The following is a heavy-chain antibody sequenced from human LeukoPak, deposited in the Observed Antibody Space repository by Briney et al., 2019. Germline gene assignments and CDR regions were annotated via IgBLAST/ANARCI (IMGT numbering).Heavy chain of an antibody. D-gene: IGHD1-14*01. CDR1: GGSISSYY. Sequence: PSETLSLTCTVSGGSISSYYWSWIRQPPGKGLEWIGYIYYSGSTNYNPSLKSRVTISVDTSKNQFSLKLSSVTAADTAVYYCAGFNPAPVETFDYWGQGTLVTVSS. J-gene: IGHJ4*02. CDR3: AGFNPAPVETFDY. V-gene: IGHV4-59*01. CDR2: IYYSGST.